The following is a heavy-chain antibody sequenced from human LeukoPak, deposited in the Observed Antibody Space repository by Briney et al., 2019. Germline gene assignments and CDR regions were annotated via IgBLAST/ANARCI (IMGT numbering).Heavy chain of an antibody. CDR3: ARDRDGSGSGYYYYYGMDV. CDR2: ISAYNGNT. J-gene: IGHJ6*02. Sequence: ASVKVSCKASGYTFTSYGISWVRQAPGQGLEWMGWISAYNGNTNYAQKLQGRVTMTTDTSTSTAYMELRSLRSDDTAVYYCARDRDGSGSGYYYYYGMDVWGQGTTVTVSS. D-gene: IGHD3-10*01. V-gene: IGHV1-18*01. CDR1: GYTFTSYG.